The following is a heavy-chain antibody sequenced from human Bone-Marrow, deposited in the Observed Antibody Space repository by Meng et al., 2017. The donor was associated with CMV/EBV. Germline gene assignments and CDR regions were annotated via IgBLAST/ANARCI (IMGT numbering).Heavy chain of an antibody. J-gene: IGHJ4*02. CDR2: INPSDGST. CDR1: GYTFTSYY. Sequence: ASVKVSCKASGYTFTSYYMHWVRQAPGQRLEWMGIINPSDGSTNYAQKFQVRVTMTRDTSTSTVYMDLSSLRSEDTAVYYCARVDLVLDYWGQGTLVTVSS. D-gene: IGHD2-8*01. CDR3: ARVDLVLDY. V-gene: IGHV1-46*01.